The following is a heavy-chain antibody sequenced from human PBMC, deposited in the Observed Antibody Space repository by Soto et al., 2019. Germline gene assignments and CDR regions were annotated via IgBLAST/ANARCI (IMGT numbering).Heavy chain of an antibody. CDR1: GFIFSNAW. CDR2: IKSKIDGGTT. V-gene: IGHV3-15*07. J-gene: IGHJ1*01. D-gene: IGHD4-17*01. Sequence: PGGSLRLSCAASGFIFSNAWINWVRQAPGKGLEWVGRIKSKIDGGTTDFAAPVRGRFAISRDNSKNTLYLQMNSLRAEDTAVYYCAKGLGDYIGYFQHWSQGTLVTVSS. CDR3: AKGLGDYIGYFQH.